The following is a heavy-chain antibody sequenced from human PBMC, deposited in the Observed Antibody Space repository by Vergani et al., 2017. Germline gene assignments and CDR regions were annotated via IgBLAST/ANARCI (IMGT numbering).Heavy chain of an antibody. CDR1: GGSFSGYY. V-gene: IGHV4-34*01. CDR2: INHSGST. CDR3: ARTNRAITMVRGVPNWFDP. J-gene: IGHJ5*02. D-gene: IGHD3-10*01. Sequence: QVQLQQWGAGLLKPSETLSLTCAGYGGSFSGYYWSWIRQPPGKGLEWIGEINHSGSTNYNPSLKSRVTISVDTSKNQFSLKLSSVTAADTAVYYCARTNRAITMVRGVPNWFDPWGQGTLVTVSS.